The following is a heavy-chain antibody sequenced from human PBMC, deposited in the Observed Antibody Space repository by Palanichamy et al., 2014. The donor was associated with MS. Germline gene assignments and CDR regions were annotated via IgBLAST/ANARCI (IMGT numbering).Heavy chain of an antibody. V-gene: IGHV3-72*01. D-gene: IGHD6-13*01. CDR3: TRVFGISWSQSYFDY. J-gene: IGHJ4*02. Sequence: EVQLGESGGGLVQPGGSLRLSCAASGFRFSDHYMDWVRQAPGKGLEWVGRIRSNANKYTTEYAASVKGRFTVSRDDSQNSLYLQMNSLKIEDTAVYYCTRVFGISWSQSYFDYWGQGILVTVSS. CDR1: GFRFSDHY. CDR2: IRSNANKYTT.